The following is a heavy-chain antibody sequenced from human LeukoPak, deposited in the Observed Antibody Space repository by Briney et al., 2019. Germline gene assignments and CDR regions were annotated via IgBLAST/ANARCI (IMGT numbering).Heavy chain of an antibody. CDR2: ISGSGGST. J-gene: IGHJ5*02. CDR3: AKVEGVAAAGFDP. V-gene: IGHV3-23*01. D-gene: IGHD6-13*01. CDR1: GFTFRSYA. Sequence: GGSLRLSCAASGFTFRSYAMSWVRQAPGKGLEWVADISGSGGSTYYADSVKGRFTISRDNAKNTLYLQMNSLRAEDTAVYYCAKVEGVAAAGFDPWGQGTLVTVSS.